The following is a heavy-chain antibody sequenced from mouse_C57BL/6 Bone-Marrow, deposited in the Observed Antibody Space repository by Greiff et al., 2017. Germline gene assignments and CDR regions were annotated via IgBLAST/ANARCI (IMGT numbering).Heavy chain of an antibody. J-gene: IGHJ2*01. V-gene: IGHV1-54*01. CDR1: GYAFTNYL. CDR3: ARYYYGSIYYFDY. CDR2: INPGSGGT. Sequence: QVQLQQSGAELVRPGTSVKVSCTASGYAFTNYLIEWVQQRPGQGLEWIGVINPGSGGTNYNEKFKGKATLTADKSSSTAFMQLSSLTSEDSAVYFCARYYYGSIYYFDYWGQGTTLTVSS. D-gene: IGHD1-1*01.